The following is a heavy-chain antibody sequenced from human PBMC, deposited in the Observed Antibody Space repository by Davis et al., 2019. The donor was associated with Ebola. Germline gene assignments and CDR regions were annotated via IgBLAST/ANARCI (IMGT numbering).Heavy chain of an antibody. V-gene: IGHV4-34*01. J-gene: IGHJ4*02. CDR1: GGSFSGYY. Sequence: PSETLSLTCAVYGGSFSGYYWSWIRQPPGKGLEWIGEINHSGSTNYNPSLKSRVTISVDTSKNQFSLKLSSVTAADTAVYYCARIAVAELRFKGFDYWGQGTLVTVSS. D-gene: IGHD6-19*01. CDR3: ARIAVAELRFKGFDY. CDR2: INHSGST.